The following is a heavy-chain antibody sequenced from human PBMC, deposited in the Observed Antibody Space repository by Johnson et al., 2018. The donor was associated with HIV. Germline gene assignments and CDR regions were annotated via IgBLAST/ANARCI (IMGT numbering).Heavy chain of an antibody. D-gene: IGHD6-13*01. V-gene: IGHV3-48*04. J-gene: IGHJ3*02. CDR2: ISSSGSNI. Sequence: EVQVLESGGGVVQPGRSLRLSCIVSGFTFNYYPIHWVRLAPGKGLEWVSYISSSGSNIYYADSVNGRFTISSDNAKNLLYLQLNSLRAEDTAVYYCARDRGSSSWYRDAFDIWGQGTMVTVSS. CDR3: ARDRGSSSWYRDAFDI. CDR1: GFTFNYYP.